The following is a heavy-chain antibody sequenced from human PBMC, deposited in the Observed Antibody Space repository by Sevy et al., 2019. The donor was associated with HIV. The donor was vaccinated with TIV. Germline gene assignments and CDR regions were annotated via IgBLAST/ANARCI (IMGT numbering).Heavy chain of an antibody. CDR3: ARDDYSGSYDGGLDY. Sequence: GGSLRLSCAASGFTFSSYSMNWVRQAPGKGLEWVSYISSSSSTIYYADSGKGRFTISRDNAKNSLYLQMNSLRDEDTAVYYCARDDYSGSYDGGLDYWGQGTLVTVSS. V-gene: IGHV3-48*02. CDR2: ISSSSSTI. D-gene: IGHD1-26*01. J-gene: IGHJ4*02. CDR1: GFTFSSYS.